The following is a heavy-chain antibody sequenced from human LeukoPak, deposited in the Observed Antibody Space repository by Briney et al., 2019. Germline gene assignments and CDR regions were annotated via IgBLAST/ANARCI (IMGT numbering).Heavy chain of an antibody. D-gene: IGHD6-13*01. V-gene: IGHV4-4*02. J-gene: IGHJ4*02. CDR1: GGSISSSNW. Sequence: SETLSLTCAVSGGSISSSNWWSWVRPPPGKGLEWIGEIYHSGSTNYNPSLKSRVTISVDKSKNQFSLKLSSVTAADTAVYYCASVPRGPDIAAAGTPGSYYFDYWGQGTLVTVSS. CDR3: ASVPRGPDIAAAGTPGSYYFDY. CDR2: IYHSGST.